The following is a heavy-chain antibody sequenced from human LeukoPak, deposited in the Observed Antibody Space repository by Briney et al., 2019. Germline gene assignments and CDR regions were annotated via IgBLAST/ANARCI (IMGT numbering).Heavy chain of an antibody. J-gene: IGHJ3*02. D-gene: IGHD3-22*01. Sequence: GGSLRFSSAASGFTFSSYSMDWFRQAPGKGLEWVSLIISSRSYIYYADSVKGRFTISTDNAKNSLYLQLNSLRAEDTAVYFCARLSSGDAFDIWGQGTMVTVSS. CDR1: GFTFSSYS. V-gene: IGHV3-21*01. CDR3: ARLSSGDAFDI. CDR2: IISSRSYI.